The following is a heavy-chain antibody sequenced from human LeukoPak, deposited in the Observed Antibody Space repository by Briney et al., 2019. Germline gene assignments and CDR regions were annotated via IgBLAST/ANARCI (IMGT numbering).Heavy chain of an antibody. CDR3: ARNYYGSGSYRPYWFDP. CDR2: IYTSGST. J-gene: IGHJ5*02. D-gene: IGHD3-10*01. V-gene: IGHV4-61*02. Sequence: SETLSLTCTVSGGSISSGSYYWSWIRQPAGKGLEWIGRIYTSGSTNYNPSLKSRVTISVDTSKNQFSLKLSSVTAADTAVYHCARNYYGSGSYRPYWFDPWGQGTLVTVSS. CDR1: GGSISSGSYY.